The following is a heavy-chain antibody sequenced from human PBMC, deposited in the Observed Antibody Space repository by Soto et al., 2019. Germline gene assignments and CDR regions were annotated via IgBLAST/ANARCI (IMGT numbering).Heavy chain of an antibody. V-gene: IGHV4-39*01. J-gene: IGHJ3*02. D-gene: IGHD3-22*01. Sequence: SETLSLTCTVSGGSISSSSFHWGWIRQPPGKGLEWIGSIYYRGSTYYSPSLKNRVTISVDTSKNQFSLKLRSVNAADTAVYYCARTYDDSGPNSGGYGFDIWGPGTMVT. CDR1: GGSISSSSFH. CDR3: ARTYDDSGPNSGGYGFDI. CDR2: IYYRGST.